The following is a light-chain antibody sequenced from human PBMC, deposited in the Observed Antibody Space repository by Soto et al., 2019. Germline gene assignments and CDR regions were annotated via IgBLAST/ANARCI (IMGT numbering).Light chain of an antibody. CDR1: SSDIGGYNF. V-gene: IGLV2-14*01. Sequence: QSVLTQPASVSGSPGQSVTISCTGTSSDIGGYNFVSWYQQHPGKAPKFLIYEVSNRPSGVSNRFSGSKSGNTASLTISGLQSEDEADYYCLSFTSSHNYVFGTGTKVTVL. CDR2: EVS. J-gene: IGLJ1*01. CDR3: LSFTSSHNYV.